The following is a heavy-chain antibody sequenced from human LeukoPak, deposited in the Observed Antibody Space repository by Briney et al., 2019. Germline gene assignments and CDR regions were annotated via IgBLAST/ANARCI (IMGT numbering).Heavy chain of an antibody. CDR3: ARGGGGYYYASSGYPPLDY. J-gene: IGHJ4*02. D-gene: IGHD3-22*01. Sequence: PSETLSLTCTVSGGSISSYYWSWIRQPPGKGLEWIGYIYYSGSTNYNPSLKSRVTISVDTSKNQFSLKLSSVTAADTAVYYCARGGGGYYYASSGYPPLDYWGQGTLVTVSS. V-gene: IGHV4-59*01. CDR1: GGSISSYY. CDR2: IYYSGST.